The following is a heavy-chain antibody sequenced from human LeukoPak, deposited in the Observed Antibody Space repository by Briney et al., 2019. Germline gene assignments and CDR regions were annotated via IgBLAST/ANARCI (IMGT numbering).Heavy chain of an antibody. Sequence: GASVKVSCKASGYTFRSFDISWVRQAPGQGLEWMGWISTYNGNTNYAQKLQGRVTMTTDTSTSTAYMELRSLRYDDTAVYFCERVDRGGSGSGVIDYWGQGTLVTVSS. J-gene: IGHJ4*02. V-gene: IGHV1-18*01. CDR2: ISTYNGNT. CDR3: ERVDRGGSGSGVIDY. CDR1: GYTFRSFD. D-gene: IGHD3-10*01.